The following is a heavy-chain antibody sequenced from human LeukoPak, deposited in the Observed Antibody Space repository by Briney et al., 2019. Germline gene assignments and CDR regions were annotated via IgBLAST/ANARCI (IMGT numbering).Heavy chain of an antibody. J-gene: IGHJ4*02. CDR2: ISWNSGSI. D-gene: IGHD3-10*01. Sequence: GGSLRLSCAASGFTFDDYAMHWVRQAPGKGLEWVSGISWNSGSIGYADSVKGRFTISRDNAKNSLYLQMNSLRAEDTALYYCAKDSVVRGVKPLITDYWGQGTLVTVSS. CDR3: AKDSVVRGVKPLITDY. V-gene: IGHV3-9*01. CDR1: GFTFDDYA.